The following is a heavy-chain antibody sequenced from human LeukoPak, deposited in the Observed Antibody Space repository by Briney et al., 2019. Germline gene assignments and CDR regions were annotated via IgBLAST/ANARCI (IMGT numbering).Heavy chain of an antibody. D-gene: IGHD1-26*01. CDR3: AREQVGAMAPIDY. CDR1: GYTFTSYG. Sequence: ASVKVSCKASGYTFTSYGISWVRQAPGQGLEWMGGIIPIFGTANYAQKFQGRVTITADESTSTAYMELSSLRSEDTAVYYCAREQVGAMAPIDYWGQGTLVTVSS. V-gene: IGHV1-69*13. J-gene: IGHJ4*02. CDR2: IIPIFGTA.